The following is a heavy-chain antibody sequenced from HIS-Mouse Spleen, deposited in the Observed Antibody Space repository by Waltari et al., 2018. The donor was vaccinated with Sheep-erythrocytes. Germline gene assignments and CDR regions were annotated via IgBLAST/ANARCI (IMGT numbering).Heavy chain of an antibody. J-gene: IGHJ6*02. CDR1: GFSLSTSEMC. V-gene: IGHV2-70*01. CDR2: IDWDDDK. D-gene: IGHD3-3*01. Sequence: QVALRESGPALVKPTQTLTLTCTFSGFSLSTSEMCVSWIRQPPGKALEWLALIDWDDDKYYSTSLKPRLTIPKDTSKNQVVLTMTNMDPVDTATYYCARTPRDYDFWSGYYFYYYGMDVWGQGTTVTVSS. CDR3: ARTPRDYDFWSGYYFYYYGMDV.